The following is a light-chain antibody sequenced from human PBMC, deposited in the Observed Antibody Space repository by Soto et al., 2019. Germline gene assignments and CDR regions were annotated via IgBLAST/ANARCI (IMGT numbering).Light chain of an antibody. CDR2: DAS. CDR1: QSISSW. V-gene: IGKV1-5*01. Sequence: DIQMTQSPSTLSASVGDRVTITCRASQSISSWLAWYQQKPGKAPQVLIYDASSLESGGPSRFSSSGSGKEFTLTISSLQQDDFATYYRQQYNSYSTFGQGTKVDIK. J-gene: IGKJ1*01. CDR3: QQYNSYST.